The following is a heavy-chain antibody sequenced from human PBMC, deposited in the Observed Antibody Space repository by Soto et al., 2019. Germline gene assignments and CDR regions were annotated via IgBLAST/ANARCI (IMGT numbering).Heavy chain of an antibody. CDR2: ISYDGSNK. CDR1: GFTFSSYA. V-gene: IGHV3-30-3*01. CDR3: ARKRGYSYGYSHYYYYGMDV. J-gene: IGHJ6*02. Sequence: GGSLRLSCAASGFTFSSYAMHWVRQAPGKGLEWVAVISYDGSNKYYADSVKGRFTISRDNSKNTLYLQMNSLRAEDTAVYYCARKRGYSYGYSHYYYYGMDVWGQGTTVTVSS. D-gene: IGHD5-18*01.